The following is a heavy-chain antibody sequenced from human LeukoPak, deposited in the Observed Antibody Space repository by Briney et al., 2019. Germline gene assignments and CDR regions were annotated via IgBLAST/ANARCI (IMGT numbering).Heavy chain of an antibody. CDR1: GGSISSDAYY. J-gene: IGHJ6*02. V-gene: IGHV4-61*08. Sequence: SETLSLTCTVSGGSISSDAYYWSWIRQHPGKGLEWIGYIYYSGSTNYNPSLKSRVTISVDTSKNQFSLKLSSVTAADTAVYYCASGPRSWYDLGDYYYYGMDVWGQGTTVTVSS. CDR3: ASGPRSWYDLGDYYYYGMDV. CDR2: IYYSGST. D-gene: IGHD1-1*01.